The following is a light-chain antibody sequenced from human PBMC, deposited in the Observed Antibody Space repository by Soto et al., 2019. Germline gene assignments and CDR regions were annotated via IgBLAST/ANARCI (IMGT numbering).Light chain of an antibody. CDR3: QQYGTSPYT. CDR1: QSVSSSY. Sequence: EIVLTQSPGTLSLSPGERATLSCRASQSVSSSYLAWYQKNTGQAPRLLIYGAYNRANGIPDRFSGGGPGTNSPLPISRLEPEDFPVYSCQQYGTSPYTFGQGTRWIS. CDR2: GAY. V-gene: IGKV3-20*01. J-gene: IGKJ2*01.